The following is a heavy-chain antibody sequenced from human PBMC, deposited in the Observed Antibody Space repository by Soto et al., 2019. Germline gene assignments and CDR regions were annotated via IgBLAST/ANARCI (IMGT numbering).Heavy chain of an antibody. CDR2: ISSSGSTI. CDR1: GFTFSRYE. V-gene: IGHV3-48*03. CDR3: ASPATVNYYYYYGMDV. J-gene: IGHJ6*02. Sequence: GGSLRLSCAASGFTFSRYEMNWVRQAAGKGLEWVSYISSSGSTIYYADSVKGRFTISRDNAKNSLYLQMNSLRAEDTAVYYCASPATVNYYYYYGMDVWGQGTTVTVSS. D-gene: IGHD4-4*01.